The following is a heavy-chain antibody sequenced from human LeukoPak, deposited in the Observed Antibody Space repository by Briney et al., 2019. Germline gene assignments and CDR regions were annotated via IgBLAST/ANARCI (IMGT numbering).Heavy chain of an antibody. V-gene: IGHV1-69*01. J-gene: IGHJ4*02. CDR2: IIPIFGTA. Sequence: ASVKVSCKASGGTFSSYAISWVRQAPGQGLEWMGGIIPIFGTANYAQKFQGRVTITADESTSTAYMELSSLRSEDTAVYYCATEMYSSSWYGSYWGQGTLVTVSS. CDR1: GGTFSSYA. CDR3: ATEMYSSSWYGSY. D-gene: IGHD6-13*01.